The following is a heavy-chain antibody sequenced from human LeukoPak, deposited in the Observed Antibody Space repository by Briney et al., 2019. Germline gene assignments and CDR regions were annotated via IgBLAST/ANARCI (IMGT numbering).Heavy chain of an antibody. Sequence: SETLSLTCTVSGGSVSGGSYYWSWIRQPPGKGLEWIGYIYYSGSTNYNPSLKSRVTISVDTSKNQFSLKLSSVTAADTAVYYCARGITSSWAPYFDYWGQGTLVTVSS. CDR2: IYYSGST. CDR3: ARGITSSWAPYFDY. CDR1: GGSVSGGSYY. V-gene: IGHV4-61*01. D-gene: IGHD6-13*01. J-gene: IGHJ4*02.